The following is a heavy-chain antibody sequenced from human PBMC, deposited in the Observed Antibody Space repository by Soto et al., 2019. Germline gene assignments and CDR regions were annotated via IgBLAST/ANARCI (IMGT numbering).Heavy chain of an antibody. V-gene: IGHV4-59*08. CDR1: GGSISSYY. D-gene: IGHD1-26*01. J-gene: IGHJ4*02. CDR3: ARLVGARGFDY. Sequence: QVQLQESGPGLVKPSETLSLTCTVSGGSISSYYWSWIRQPPGKGLEWIGYIYYSGSTNYNPSLKSLVTISVDTSKNQFALKLSSVTAADTAVYYCARLVGARGFDYWGQGTLVTVSS. CDR2: IYYSGST.